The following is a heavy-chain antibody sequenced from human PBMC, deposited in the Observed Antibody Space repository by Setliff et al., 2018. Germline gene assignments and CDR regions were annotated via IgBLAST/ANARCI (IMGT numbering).Heavy chain of an antibody. Sequence: GGSLRLSCTASGFIFSNYWITWVRQAPGKGLEWVSYITSSSSTIDYADSVKGRFTISRDDAKNSLYLQMNSLRAEDTAVYYCARVIYFYYMDVWGKGTTVTVSS. V-gene: IGHV3-48*01. J-gene: IGHJ6*03. CDR1: GFIFSNYW. CDR2: ITSSSSTI. CDR3: ARVIYFYYMDV.